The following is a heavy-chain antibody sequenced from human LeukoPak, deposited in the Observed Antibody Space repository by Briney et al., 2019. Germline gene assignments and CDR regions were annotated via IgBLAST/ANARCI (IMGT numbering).Heavy chain of an antibody. V-gene: IGHV1-46*01. D-gene: IGHD2-15*01. CDR2: INPSGGST. Sequence: ASVNVSCKASGYTFTSYYMHWVRQAPGQGLEWMGIINPSGGSTSYTQKFQGRVTMTRDTSTSTVYMELSSLRSEDTAVYYCAGDRGGSNDYWGQGTLVTVSS. CDR3: AGDRGGSNDY. CDR1: GYTFTSYY. J-gene: IGHJ4*02.